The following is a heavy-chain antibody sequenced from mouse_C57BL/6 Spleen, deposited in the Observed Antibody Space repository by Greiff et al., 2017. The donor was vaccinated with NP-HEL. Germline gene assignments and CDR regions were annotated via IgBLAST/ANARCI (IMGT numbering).Heavy chain of an antibody. J-gene: IGHJ1*03. Sequence: QVQLQQSGAELVRPGASVTLSCKASGYTFTDYEMHWVKQTPVHGLEWIGAIDPETGGTAYNQKFKGKAILTADKSSSTAYMELRSLTSEDSAVYYCTRRQFITTVVGYFDVWGTGTTVTVSS. CDR3: TRRQFITTVVGYFDV. CDR2: IDPETGGT. CDR1: GYTFTDYE. D-gene: IGHD1-1*01. V-gene: IGHV1-15*01.